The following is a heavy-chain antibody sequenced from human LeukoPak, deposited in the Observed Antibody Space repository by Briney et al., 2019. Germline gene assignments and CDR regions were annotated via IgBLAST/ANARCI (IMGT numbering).Heavy chain of an antibody. Sequence: GSSVKVSCKASGGTFSSYAISWVRQAPGQGLEWMGGIIPIFGTANYAQKLQGRVTITTDESTSTAYMELSSLRSEDTAVYYCARDIVGARNDAFDIWGQGTMVTVSS. CDR1: GGTFSSYA. CDR3: ARDIVGARNDAFDI. J-gene: IGHJ3*02. V-gene: IGHV1-69*05. CDR2: IIPIFGTA. D-gene: IGHD1-26*01.